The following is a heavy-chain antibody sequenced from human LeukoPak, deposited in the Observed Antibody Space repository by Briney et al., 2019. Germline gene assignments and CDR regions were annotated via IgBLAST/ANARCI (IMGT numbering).Heavy chain of an antibody. CDR3: ARDSSGWYSGVNYFDY. CDR2: IYYSGST. D-gene: IGHD6-19*01. CDR1: GGSISSYY. V-gene: IGHV4-59*01. J-gene: IGHJ4*02. Sequence: SETLSLTCTVSGGSISSYYWSWIRQPPGKGLEWIGYIYYSGSTNYNPSLKSRVTISVDTSRNQFSLKLSPVTAADTAVYYCARDSSGWYSGVNYFDYWGQGTLVTVSS.